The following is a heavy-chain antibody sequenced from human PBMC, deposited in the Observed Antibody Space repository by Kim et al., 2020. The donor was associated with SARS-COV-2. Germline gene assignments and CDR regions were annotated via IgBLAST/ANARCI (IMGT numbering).Heavy chain of an antibody. CDR2: T. D-gene: IGHD3-16*01. V-gene: IGHV4-34*01. J-gene: IGHJ4*02. Sequence: TNSNPSLKRRVTISVDTSKNQFSLKLSSVTAADTAVYYCARGSLWYYFDYWGQGTLVTVSS. CDR3: ARGSLWYYFDY.